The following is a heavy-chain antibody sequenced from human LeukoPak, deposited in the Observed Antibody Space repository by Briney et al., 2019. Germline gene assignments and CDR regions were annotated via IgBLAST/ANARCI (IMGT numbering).Heavy chain of an antibody. CDR2: ISAYNGNT. D-gene: IGHD3-10*01. CDR3: ARGGWFGELEPDYFDY. CDR1: GYTFTSYG. V-gene: IGHV1-18*04. Sequence: VASVKVSCKASGYTFTSYGISWVRQAPGQGLEWMGWISAYNGNTNYAQKLQGRVTMTTDTSTSTAYMELRSLRSDDTAVYCCARGGWFGELEPDYFDYWGQGTLVTVSS. J-gene: IGHJ4*02.